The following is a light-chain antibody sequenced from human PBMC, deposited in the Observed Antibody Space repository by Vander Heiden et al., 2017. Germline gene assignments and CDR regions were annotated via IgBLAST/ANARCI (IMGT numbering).Light chain of an antibody. CDR1: QSVSSY. CDR2: DES. V-gene: IGKV3-11*01. J-gene: IGKJ2*01. Sequence: EIVLTQSPATLSLSPGERATLSCRASQSVSSYLAWYQQKPGQAPSLIIYDESSGDATDVTLTISSRVPDDFAVYYCQQRFNGHPKDTFGQGTKMEIK. CDR3: QQRFNGHPKDT.